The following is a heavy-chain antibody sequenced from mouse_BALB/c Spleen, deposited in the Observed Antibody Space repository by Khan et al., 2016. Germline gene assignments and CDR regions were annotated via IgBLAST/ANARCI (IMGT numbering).Heavy chain of an antibody. V-gene: IGHV5-4*02. CDR3: AGEGLRRGVAY. J-gene: IGHJ3*01. Sequence: EVELVESGGGLVKPGGSLKLSCAASGFTFSDYYMYWVRQTPEKRLEWVATISDGGSYTYYPDSVKGRFTISRDTAKNNLYLQMSSLKSEDTAMYYCAGEGLRRGVAYWGQGTLVTVSA. CDR1: GFTFSDYY. CDR2: ISDGGSYT. D-gene: IGHD2-4*01.